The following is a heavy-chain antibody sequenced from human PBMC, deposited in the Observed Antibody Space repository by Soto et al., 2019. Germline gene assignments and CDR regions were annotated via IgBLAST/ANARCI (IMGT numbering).Heavy chain of an antibody. CDR3: ARGTNWTSHY. V-gene: IGHV4-59*01. CDR1: GASTISYY. CDR2: IYHTGST. J-gene: IGHJ4*02. Sequence: SETLSLTCTVSGASTISYYWTWIRHSPGKGLEWIGYIYHTGSTSYNPSLKSRVTISFDTSKSQFSLKLSSVTAADTAVYYCARGTNWTSHYRGQRLQVTVSS. D-gene: IGHD1-20*01.